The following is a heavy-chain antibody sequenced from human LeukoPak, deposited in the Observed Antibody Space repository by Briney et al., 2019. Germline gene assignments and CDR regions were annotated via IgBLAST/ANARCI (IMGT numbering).Heavy chain of an antibody. CDR2: IKQDGSEK. CDR1: GFTFSNAW. D-gene: IGHD3-22*01. CDR3: ARTRITMIVGLASRFDY. J-gene: IGHJ4*02. V-gene: IGHV3-7*01. Sequence: GGSLRLSCAASGFTFSNAWMSWVRQAPGKGLEWVANIKQDGSEKYYVDSVKGRFTISRDNAKNSLYLQMNSLRAEDTAVYYCARTRITMIVGLASRFDYWGQGTLVTVSS.